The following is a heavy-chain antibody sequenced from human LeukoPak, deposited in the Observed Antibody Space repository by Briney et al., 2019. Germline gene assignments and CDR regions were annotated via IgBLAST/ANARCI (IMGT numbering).Heavy chain of an antibody. CDR2: ISSNGGST. J-gene: IGHJ4*02. D-gene: IGHD3-10*01. Sequence: GGSLRLSCSASGFTFSSYAMHWVRQAPGKGLEYVSAISSNGGSTYYADSVKGRFTISRDNSRNTLYLQMNSLRAEDTAVYYCAKDVGYYAAGSYLDDWGQGTLVTVSS. CDR1: GFTFSSYA. CDR3: AKDVGYYAAGSYLDD. V-gene: IGHV3-64*04.